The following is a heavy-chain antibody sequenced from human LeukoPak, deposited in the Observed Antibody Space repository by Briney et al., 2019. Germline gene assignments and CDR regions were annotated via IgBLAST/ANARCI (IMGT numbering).Heavy chain of an antibody. CDR3: ARAVSVVTATPGY. CDR2: INAGNDDT. D-gene: IGHD2-21*02. CDR1: GCPFTNYA. Sequence: ASVKVSCKASGCPFTNYAYHWVRQAPGQGLEWLGWINAGNDDTKYSQKFQGRVTITRDTSASTAYMELSSLRSEDTAVYYCARAVSVVTATPGYWGQGTLVSVSS. V-gene: IGHV1-3*01. J-gene: IGHJ4*02.